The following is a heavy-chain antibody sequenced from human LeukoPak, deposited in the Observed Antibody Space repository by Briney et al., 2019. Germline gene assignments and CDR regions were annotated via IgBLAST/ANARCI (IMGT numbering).Heavy chain of an antibody. CDR2: INHSGST. CDR3: ARAGDYYDLSY. J-gene: IGHJ4*02. V-gene: IGHV4-34*01. Sequence: PSETLSLTCAVYGGSFSGYYWSWIRQPPGKGLEWIGEINHSGSTNYNPSLKSRVTISVDTSKNQFFLKLSSVTAADTAVYYCARAGDYYDLSYWGQGTLVTVSS. CDR1: GGSFSGYY. D-gene: IGHD3-22*01.